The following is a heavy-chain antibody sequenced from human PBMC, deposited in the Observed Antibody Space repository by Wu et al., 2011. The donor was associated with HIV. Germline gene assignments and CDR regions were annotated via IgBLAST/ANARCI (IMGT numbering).Heavy chain of an antibody. V-gene: IGHV1-2*02. CDR1: GYTFTGYY. Sequence: QVLLVQSGAEVKKPGASVKVSCKASGYTFTGYYFHWMRQATGHGLEWMAWINPSGGATIYAEAFEGRVTVTTDTSMKTVYMELESLTSGDTAMYFCARDATPITTEFDYWGQGTLITVSS. D-gene: IGHD4-11*01. J-gene: IGHJ4*02. CDR3: ARDATPITTEFDY. CDR2: INPSGGAT.